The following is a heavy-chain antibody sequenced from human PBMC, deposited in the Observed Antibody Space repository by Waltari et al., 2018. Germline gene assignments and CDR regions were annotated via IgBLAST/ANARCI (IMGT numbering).Heavy chain of an antibody. V-gene: IGHV2-5*02. D-gene: IGHD5-18*01. CDR2: SYWDDDK. CDR1: GFSLRTRGVG. CDR3: AHRLSYGLTLNY. Sequence: QITFKESGPTLVEPTQTLTLTCTFSGFSLRTRGVGVGWIRQASGKALEGLALSYWDDDKRYSPSLRTRLTITKDTSKNQVVLTLTSVDAVDTATYYCAHRLSYGLTLNYWGQGTLVTVSS. J-gene: IGHJ4*02.